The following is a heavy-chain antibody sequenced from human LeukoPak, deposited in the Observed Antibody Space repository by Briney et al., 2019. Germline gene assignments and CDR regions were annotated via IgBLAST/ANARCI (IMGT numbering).Heavy chain of an antibody. Sequence: PSETLSLTCAVYGGSLSGLYWNWIRQTPGKGLEWIGEIDYSGNTNYNPSLKSRVTISVDTSKNQFSLKLSSVTAADTAVYYCARGRLADYWGQGTLVTVSS. V-gene: IGHV4-34*01. CDR1: GGSLSGLY. J-gene: IGHJ4*02. CDR2: IDYSGNT. D-gene: IGHD6-19*01. CDR3: ARGRLADY.